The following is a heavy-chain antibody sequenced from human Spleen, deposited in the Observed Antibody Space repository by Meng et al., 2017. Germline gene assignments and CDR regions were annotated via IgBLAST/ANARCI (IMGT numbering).Heavy chain of an antibody. V-gene: IGHV4-34*01. Sequence: HVELHQGGAGLLTPAQTLSLTCVVSGVSFRDYYWSLIRQPSGMGLEWIGESKHSGSTNYNPSLESRATISVDTSQNNPSLKLSSVTAADSAVYHCARGPTTMAHDFDYWGQGTLVTVSS. D-gene: IGHD4-11*01. J-gene: IGHJ4*02. CDR1: GVSFRDYY. CDR2: SKHSGST. CDR3: ARGPTTMAHDFDY.